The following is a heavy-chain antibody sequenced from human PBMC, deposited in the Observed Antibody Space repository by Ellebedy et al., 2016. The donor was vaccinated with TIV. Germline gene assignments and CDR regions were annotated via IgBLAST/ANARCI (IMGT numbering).Heavy chain of an antibody. V-gene: IGHV3-74*01. J-gene: IGHJ4*02. CDR2: IRGDGIST. D-gene: IGHD3-3*01. CDR1: GFMLSNYW. Sequence: GESLKISXAASGFMLSNYWMHWVRQVPGKGLVWVSHIRGDGISTSYADSVKGRFTISRDNAKNTMYLQMNSLRAEDTAVYYCARDGVGLIDLDSWGQGTLVTVSS. CDR3: ARDGVGLIDLDS.